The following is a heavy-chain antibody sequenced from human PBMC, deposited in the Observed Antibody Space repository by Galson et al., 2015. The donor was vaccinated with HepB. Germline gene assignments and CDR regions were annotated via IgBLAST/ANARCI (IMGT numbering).Heavy chain of an antibody. Sequence: SVKVSCKASGYNFHGYYIHWVRQAPGQGLEWMGWISPNSGGTDYAQKFQGRVTMTRDTSITTAYMELTGLTSDDTAVYYCAKVGRGSGWKFLHWGQGAQVIVSS. J-gene: IGHJ4*02. CDR1: GYNFHGYY. CDR2: ISPNSGGT. V-gene: IGHV1-2*02. CDR3: AKVGRGSGWKFLH. D-gene: IGHD6-19*01.